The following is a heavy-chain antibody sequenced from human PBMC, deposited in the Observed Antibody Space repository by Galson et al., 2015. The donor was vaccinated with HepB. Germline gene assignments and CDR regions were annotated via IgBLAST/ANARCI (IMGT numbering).Heavy chain of an antibody. CDR2: IRSKAYGGTT. D-gene: IGHD3-22*01. Sequence: SLRLSCAASGFTFGDYAMSWVRQAPGKGLEWVGFIRSKAYGGTTEYAASVKGRFTISRDDSKSIAYLQMNSLKTEDTAVYYCTRAVYYYDSSGSYYGMDVWGQGTTVTVSS. V-gene: IGHV3-49*04. J-gene: IGHJ6*02. CDR3: TRAVYYYDSSGSYYGMDV. CDR1: GFTFGDYA.